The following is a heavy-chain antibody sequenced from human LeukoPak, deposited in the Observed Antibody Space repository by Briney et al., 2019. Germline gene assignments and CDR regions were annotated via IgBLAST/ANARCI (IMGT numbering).Heavy chain of an antibody. CDR1: GYSFTSYW. CDR2: IYPGDSDP. V-gene: IGHV5-51*01. CDR3: ARTLYGSGSYSFDY. J-gene: IGHJ4*02. D-gene: IGHD3-10*01. Sequence: GESLRISCKGSGYSFTSYWIGWVRQMPGKGLEWMGIIYPGDSDPRYSPSFQGQVTMSADKSISTAYLQWSSLKASDTAMYYCARTLYGSGSYSFDYWGQGTLVTVSS.